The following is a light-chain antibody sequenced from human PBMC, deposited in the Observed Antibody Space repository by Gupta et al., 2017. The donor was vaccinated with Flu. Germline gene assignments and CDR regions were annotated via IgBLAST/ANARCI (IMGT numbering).Light chain of an antibody. J-gene: IGKJ2*03. Sequence: EIVFTQFPGNLSLSPGERATLSCRASQSVSSSYLAWYQQKPGQAPRLLIYGTSSRATGIPDRFSGSGSGTDFTLTISRLEPEDFAVYYCQQYGSSPYSFGQGTKLEIK. CDR2: GTS. CDR3: QQYGSSPYS. CDR1: QSVSSSY. V-gene: IGKV3-20*01.